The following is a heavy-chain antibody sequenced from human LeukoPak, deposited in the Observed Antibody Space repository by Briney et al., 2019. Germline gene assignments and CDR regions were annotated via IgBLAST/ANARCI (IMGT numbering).Heavy chain of an antibody. Sequence: SETLSLTCTVSGGSISSGDYYWSWIRQPPGKGLEGIGYIYYSGSTYYNPYLKSRVTISVDTSKNQFSLKLSSVTAADTAVYYCARFIYGYYYDSSGYWPNRADAFDIWGQGTMVTVSS. V-gene: IGHV4-30-4*01. CDR2: IYYSGST. CDR3: ARFIYGYYYDSSGYWPNRADAFDI. CDR1: GGSISSGDYY. J-gene: IGHJ3*02. D-gene: IGHD3-22*01.